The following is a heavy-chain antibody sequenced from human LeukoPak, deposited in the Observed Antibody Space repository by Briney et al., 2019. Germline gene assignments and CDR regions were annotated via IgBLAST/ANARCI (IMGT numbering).Heavy chain of an antibody. D-gene: IGHD3-22*01. CDR2: ISGSGGST. V-gene: IGHV3-23*01. J-gene: IGHJ1*01. CDR3: AIMHGYYDGSGYWVQ. CDR1: GFTFSSYA. Sequence: GGSLRLSCAASGFTFSSYAMSWVRQAPGKGLEWVSAISGSGGSTYYADSVKGRFTISRDNPRNTLYMQMNSLRDEDTAVYYCAIMHGYYDGSGYWVQWGQGTLVTVSS.